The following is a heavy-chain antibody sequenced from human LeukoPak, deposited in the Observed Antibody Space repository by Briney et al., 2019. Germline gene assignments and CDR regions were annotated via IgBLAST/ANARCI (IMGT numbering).Heavy chain of an antibody. CDR1: GFTFSSYA. V-gene: IGHV3-23*01. CDR3: ATRQQMVLN. D-gene: IGHD6-13*01. CDR2: ISGSGDST. Sequence: GGSLRLSCAASGFTFSSYAVSWVRQAPGKGPEWVSGISGSGDSTDYADSVKGRFTISRDNSKSTLYLQMNSLRAEDTAVYYCATRQQMVLNWGQGTLVTVSS. J-gene: IGHJ4*02.